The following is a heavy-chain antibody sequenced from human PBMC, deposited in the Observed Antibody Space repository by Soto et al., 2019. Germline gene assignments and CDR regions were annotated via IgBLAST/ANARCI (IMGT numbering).Heavy chain of an antibody. D-gene: IGHD3-10*01. J-gene: IGHJ4*02. CDR3: AREADSEEVRGLIAPYFDY. Sequence: QVQLQESGPGLVKPSQTLSLTCTVSGGSISSGGYYWSWIRQHPGKGLEWIGYLYSSGSTYYNPSLQSRFTISVDTSKNQFSLKLSSVTAADTAVYYCAREADSEEVRGLIAPYFDYWGQGTLVTVSS. CDR2: LYSSGST. CDR1: GGSISSGGYY. V-gene: IGHV4-31*03.